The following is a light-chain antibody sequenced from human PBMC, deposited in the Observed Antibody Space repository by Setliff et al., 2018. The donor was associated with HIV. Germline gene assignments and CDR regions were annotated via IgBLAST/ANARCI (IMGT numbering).Light chain of an antibody. CDR3: SSYTTRKIVI. J-gene: IGLJ2*01. CDR2: QVT. V-gene: IGLV2-14*01. Sequence: QSALTQPASVSGTLGRSLTISCIGTNSDIGGYNYVSWYQHQPGKVPKLIISQVTNRPSGISNRFSGSRSGVTASLTIAGLQTDDEGDYYCSSYTTRKIVIFGGGTKVTVL. CDR1: NSDIGGYNY.